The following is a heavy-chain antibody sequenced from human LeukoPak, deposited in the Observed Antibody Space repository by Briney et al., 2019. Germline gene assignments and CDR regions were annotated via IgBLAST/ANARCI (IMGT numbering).Heavy chain of an antibody. Sequence: GGSLRLSCAASGFTFSDYYMSWIRQAPGKGLEWVSYISSSSYTNYADSVKGRFTISRDNAKNSLYLQMNSLRAEDTAVYYCARAHRYCSGGSCYKYWGQGTLVTVSS. CDR1: GFTFSDYY. CDR3: ARAHRYCSGGSCYKY. J-gene: IGHJ4*02. CDR2: ISSSSYT. D-gene: IGHD2-15*01. V-gene: IGHV3-11*05.